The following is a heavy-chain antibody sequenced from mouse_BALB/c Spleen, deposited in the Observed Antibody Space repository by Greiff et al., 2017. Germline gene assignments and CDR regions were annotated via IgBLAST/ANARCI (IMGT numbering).Heavy chain of an antibody. CDR1: GFTFSSFG. V-gene: IGHV5-17*02. CDR3: ARYHYDYEYYYAMDY. J-gene: IGHJ4*01. CDR2: ISSGSSTI. Sequence: EVQGVESGGGLVQPGGSRKLSCAASGFTFSSFGMHWVRQAPEKGLEWVAYISSGSSTIYYADTVKGRFTISRDNPKNTLFLQMTSLRSEDTAMYYCARYHYDYEYYYAMDYWGQGTSVTVSS. D-gene: IGHD2-4*01.